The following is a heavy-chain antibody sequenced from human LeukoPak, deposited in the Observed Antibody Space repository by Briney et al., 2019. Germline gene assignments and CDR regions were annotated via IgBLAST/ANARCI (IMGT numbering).Heavy chain of an antibody. CDR3: ARGVYYDYVWESYRPYYFDY. Sequence: SATLSITCTAYDTTISSYYWSWLRQPPGKELEGIEYIYYSRSTNYNPSLKSRVTISVDTSKSQFSLKLSSVTAADTAVYYCARGVYYDYVWESYRPYYFDYWGQGTLVTVSS. V-gene: IGHV4-59*01. D-gene: IGHD3-16*02. CDR2: IYYSRST. CDR1: DTTISSYY. J-gene: IGHJ4*02.